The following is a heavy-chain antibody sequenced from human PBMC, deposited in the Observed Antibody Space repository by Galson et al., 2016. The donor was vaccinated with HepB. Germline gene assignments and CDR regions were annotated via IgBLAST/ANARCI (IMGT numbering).Heavy chain of an antibody. Sequence: SVKVSCKASGGTFSNNPVSWVRRAPGQGLEWMGGIISILGTPNYAQKFQGRLTIIADESATTAYMELSSLRYEDTAVYYCAREFRPGTLFYDAFDIWGQGTLVTVSS. D-gene: IGHD3-10*02. J-gene: IGHJ3*02. CDR1: GGTFSNNP. CDR2: IISILGTP. V-gene: IGHV1-69*13. CDR3: AREFRPGTLFYDAFDI.